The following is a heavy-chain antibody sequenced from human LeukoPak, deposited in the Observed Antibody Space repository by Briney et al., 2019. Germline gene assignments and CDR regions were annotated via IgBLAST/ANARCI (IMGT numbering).Heavy chain of an antibody. J-gene: IGHJ4*02. D-gene: IGHD5-12*01. V-gene: IGHV3-48*04. CDR1: GFTFISHS. Sequence: GGSLRLSCAASGFTFISHSMNWVRQAPGKGLEWVSYISSSGGTIYYAESVKGRFTISRDNAKNTLYLQMNSLRAEDTAVYYCARMGGYSGYDLNYWGQGTLVTVSS. CDR3: ARMGGYSGYDLNY. CDR2: ISSSGGTI.